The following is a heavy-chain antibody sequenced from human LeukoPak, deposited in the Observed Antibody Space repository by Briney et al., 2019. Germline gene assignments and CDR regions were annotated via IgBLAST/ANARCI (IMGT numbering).Heavy chain of an antibody. CDR1: GFTFSSYG. CDR3: ARTRPGPTYDILTGYYPFDY. V-gene: IGHV3-33*05. J-gene: IGHJ4*02. D-gene: IGHD3-9*01. CDR2: ISNDGSNK. Sequence: GGSLRLSCAASGFTFSSYGMHWVRQAPGKGLEWVAVISNDGSNKYYADSEKGRFTISRDNAKNTLHLQVNSLRAEDTAVYYCARTRPGPTYDILTGYYPFDYWGQGTLVTVSS.